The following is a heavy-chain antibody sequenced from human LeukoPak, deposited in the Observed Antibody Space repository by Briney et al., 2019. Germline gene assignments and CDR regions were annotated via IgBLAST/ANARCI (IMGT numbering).Heavy chain of an antibody. CDR1: GFTFSSYG. D-gene: IGHD3-16*02. CDR2: ISYDGSNK. CDR3: AKDNELEGWLSDLGY. V-gene: IGHV3-30*18. J-gene: IGHJ4*02. Sequence: GGSLRLSCAASGFTFSSYGMHWVRQAPGKGLEWVAVISYDGSNKYYADSVKGRFTISRDNSKNTLYLRMNSLRAEDTAVYYCAKDNELEGWLSDLGYWGQGTLVTVSS.